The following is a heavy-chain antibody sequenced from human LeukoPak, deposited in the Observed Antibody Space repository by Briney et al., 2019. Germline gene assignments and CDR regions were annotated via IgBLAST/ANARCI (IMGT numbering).Heavy chain of an antibody. CDR3: ARDAVINDFWSPYYYYGMDV. Sequence: SETLSLTCNVSGGSISSYYWSWIRQPPGKGLEWIGYIYYSGSTNYNPSLKSRVTISVDTSKNQFSLKLSSVTAADTAVYYCARDAVINDFWSPYYYYGMDVWGQGTTVTVSS. V-gene: IGHV4-59*01. D-gene: IGHD3-3*01. J-gene: IGHJ6*02. CDR1: GGSISSYY. CDR2: IYYSGST.